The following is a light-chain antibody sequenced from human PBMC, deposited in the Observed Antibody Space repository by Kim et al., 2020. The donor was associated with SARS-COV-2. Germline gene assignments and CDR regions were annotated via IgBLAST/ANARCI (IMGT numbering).Light chain of an antibody. J-gene: IGKJ1*01. Sequence: DIQMTQSPSSLSASTGDRVTITCRASQSISTSLNWFQQKPGKAPNLLIYGASSLQSGVPSRFSGSGSGTDFTLTISSLQPEDFATYYCQQHYNLPRTFGLGTKVDIK. CDR3: QQHYNLPRT. CDR1: QSISTS. V-gene: IGKV1-39*01. CDR2: GAS.